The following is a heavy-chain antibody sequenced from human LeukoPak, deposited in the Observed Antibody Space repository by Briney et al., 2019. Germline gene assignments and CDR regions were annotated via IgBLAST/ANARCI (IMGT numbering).Heavy chain of an antibody. CDR1: GLTFNTAS. CDR3: TPSFGFTTHCNHYFEN. V-gene: IGHV3-48*04. J-gene: IGHJ4*02. D-gene: IGHD3-22*01. Sequence: GGSLRLSCAASGLTFNTASMNWVRQTPGKGLEWLSYISSTGNTIYYADSVKGRFTISRDNARNSVYLQMNSLRADDSALYYCTPSFGFTTHCNHYFENWGQGTLVTVSS. CDR2: ISSTGNTI.